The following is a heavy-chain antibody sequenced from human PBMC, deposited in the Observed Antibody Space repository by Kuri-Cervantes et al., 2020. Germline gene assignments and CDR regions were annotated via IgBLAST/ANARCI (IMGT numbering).Heavy chain of an antibody. D-gene: IGHD3-10*01. CDR2: INHSGST. Sequence: SETLSLTCAVYGGSFSGYYWSWIRQPPGKGLEWIGEINHSGSTNYNPSLKSRVTISVDTSKNQFSPKLSSVTAADTAVYYCARSGRFREVDAFDIWGQGTMVTVSS. CDR3: ARSGRFREVDAFDI. CDR1: GGSFSGYY. J-gene: IGHJ3*02. V-gene: IGHV4-34*01.